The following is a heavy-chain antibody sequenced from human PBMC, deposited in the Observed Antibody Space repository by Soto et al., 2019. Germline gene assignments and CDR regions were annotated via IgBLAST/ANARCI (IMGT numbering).Heavy chain of an antibody. J-gene: IGHJ4*02. D-gene: IGHD2-2*01. V-gene: IGHV1-2*02. CDR1: EYPFNAYY. CDR2: INPNSGAT. Sequence: GASVKVSCKASEYPFNAYYIHWVRQAPGQGLEWMGYINPNSGATTYAQKFQGRVPMTGGTAISRAYMEQSGVLSDDAAVYYCARDRDPSNPRFDSWGQGTLVTAS. CDR3: ARDRDPSNPRFDS.